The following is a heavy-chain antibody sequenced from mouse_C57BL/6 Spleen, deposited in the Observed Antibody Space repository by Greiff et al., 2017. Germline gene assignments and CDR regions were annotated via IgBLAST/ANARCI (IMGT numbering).Heavy chain of an antibody. J-gene: IGHJ2*01. CDR1: GFTFSSYA. CDR3: ARDYYGFDY. D-gene: IGHD1-1*01. Sequence: DVQLVESGGGLVKPGGSLKLSCAASGFTFSSYAMSWVRQTPEKRLEWVATISDGGSYTYYPDNVKGRFTISRDNAKNNLYLQMSHLKSEDTAMYYCARDYYGFDYWGQGTTLTVSS. V-gene: IGHV5-4*01. CDR2: ISDGGSYT.